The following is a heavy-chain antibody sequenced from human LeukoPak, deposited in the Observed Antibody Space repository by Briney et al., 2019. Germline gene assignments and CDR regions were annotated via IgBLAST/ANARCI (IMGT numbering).Heavy chain of an antibody. D-gene: IGHD3-3*01. CDR3: ARQGEYYDFWSGYSLNWFDP. Sequence: PSQTLSLTCTVSGGSISSGGYYWSWIRQHPGKGLEWIGYIYYSGSTYYNPSLKSRVTISVDTSKNQFSLKLSSVTAADTAVYYCARQGEYYDFWSGYSLNWFDPWGQGTLVTVSS. CDR1: GGSISSGGYY. V-gene: IGHV4-31*03. CDR2: IYYSGST. J-gene: IGHJ5*02.